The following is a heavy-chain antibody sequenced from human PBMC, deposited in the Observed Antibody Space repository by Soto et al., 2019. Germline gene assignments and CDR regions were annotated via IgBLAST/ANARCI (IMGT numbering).Heavy chain of an antibody. Sequence: QVQLVQSGAEVKKPGSSVKVSCKASGGTFSSYAISWVRQAPGQGLEWMGGIIPIFGTANYAQKFQGRVTITADESTSTAYMELSSLRSEDTAMYYCARDRILRYFDWSPDGALGIWGQGTMVTVSS. CDR2: IIPIFGTA. V-gene: IGHV1-69*01. CDR3: ARDRILRYFDWSPDGALGI. CDR1: GGTFSSYA. J-gene: IGHJ3*02. D-gene: IGHD3-9*01.